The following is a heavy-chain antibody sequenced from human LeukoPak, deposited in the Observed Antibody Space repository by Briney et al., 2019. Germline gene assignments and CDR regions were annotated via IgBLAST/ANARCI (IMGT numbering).Heavy chain of an antibody. Sequence: KFQGRVTITRDTSASTAYMELSSLRSEDTAVYYCARDALYEGVAAFAHWYFDLWGRGTLVTVSS. CDR3: ARDALYEGVAAFAHWYFDL. V-gene: IGHV1-3*01. D-gene: IGHD6-19*01. J-gene: IGHJ2*01.